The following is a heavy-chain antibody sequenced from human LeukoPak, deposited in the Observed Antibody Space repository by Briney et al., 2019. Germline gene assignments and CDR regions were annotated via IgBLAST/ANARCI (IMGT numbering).Heavy chain of an antibody. V-gene: IGHV1-18*01. Sequence: GASVKVSCKASGYTFTSYGISWVRQAPGQGLEWMGWISAYNGNTNYAQKLQGRVTMTTDTSTSTAYVELRSLRSDDTAVYCCASSWAVAVTDDAFDIWGQGTMVTVSS. CDR1: GYTFTSYG. J-gene: IGHJ3*02. D-gene: IGHD6-19*01. CDR2: ISAYNGNT. CDR3: ASSWAVAVTDDAFDI.